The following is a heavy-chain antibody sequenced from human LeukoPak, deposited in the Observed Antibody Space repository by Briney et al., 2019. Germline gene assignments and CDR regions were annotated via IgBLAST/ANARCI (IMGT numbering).Heavy chain of an antibody. CDR3: ARTKYSGSYLIAFDI. CDR1: GFTFSGYS. Sequence: GGSLRLSCAASGFTFSGYSMNWVRQAPGKGLEWVSSISSSSSYIYYTDSVKGRFTISRDNAKNSLYLQMNSLRAEDTAVYYCARTKYSGSYLIAFDIWGQGTMVTVSS. V-gene: IGHV3-21*01. CDR2: ISSSSSYI. D-gene: IGHD1-26*01. J-gene: IGHJ3*02.